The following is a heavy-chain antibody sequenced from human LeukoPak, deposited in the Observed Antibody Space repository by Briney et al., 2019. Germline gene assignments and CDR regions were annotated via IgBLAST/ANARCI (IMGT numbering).Heavy chain of an antibody. CDR3: ARMLRSSGSYVYYYGMDV. V-gene: IGHV2-70*04. CDR2: IDWDGDK. CDR1: GFSLSTSGMR. Sequence: SGPALVKPTQTLTLTCTFSGFSLSTSGMRVSWIRQPPGKALEWLARIDWDGDKYCSTSLKTRLTISKATSKNQVVLTMTNMDPVDTATYYCARMLRSSGSYVYYYGMDVWGKGTTVTVSS. D-gene: IGHD3-10*01. J-gene: IGHJ6*04.